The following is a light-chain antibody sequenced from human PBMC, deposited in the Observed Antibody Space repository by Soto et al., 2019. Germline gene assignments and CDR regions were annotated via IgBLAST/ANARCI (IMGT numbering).Light chain of an antibody. V-gene: IGKV3-20*01. CDR2: GAS. CDR1: QSVSSSY. CDR3: QQYNTSPWT. J-gene: IGKJ1*01. Sequence: EIVLTQSPGTLSLSPGERDTLSCRASQSVSSSYLAWYQQKPGQAPRLLIYGASNRATGIPDRFSGSGSGTDFTLTISRLEPEDFGVYYCQQYNTSPWTFGQGTKVEIK.